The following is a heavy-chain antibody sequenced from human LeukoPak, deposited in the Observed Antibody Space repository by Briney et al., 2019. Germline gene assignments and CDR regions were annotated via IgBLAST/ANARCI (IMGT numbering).Heavy chain of an antibody. V-gene: IGHV4-59*08. CDR2: IYNSGNN. D-gene: IGHD3-10*01. Sequence: SETLSLTCTVSGGSISSDYWQWIRQPPGKGLGWVGYIYNSGNNHYNSSLKSRVTISIDTSKNQFSLKLASVTAADTAVYYCATRGYWGQGTLVAVSS. CDR1: GGSISSDY. J-gene: IGHJ4*02. CDR3: ATRGY.